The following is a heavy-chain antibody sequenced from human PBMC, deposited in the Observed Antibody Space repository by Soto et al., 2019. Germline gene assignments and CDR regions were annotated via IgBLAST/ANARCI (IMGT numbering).Heavy chain of an antibody. CDR3: ASTRGYSGYDS. D-gene: IGHD5-12*01. CDR2: IYYSGST. J-gene: IGHJ5*01. CDR1: GGSISSYY. Sequence: NLPETLSLTCTVSGGSISSYYWSWIRQPPGKGLEWIGYIYYSGSTNYNPSLKSRVTISVDASKNQFSLKLSSVTAADTAVYYCASTRGYSGYDSWGQGTLVTVSS. V-gene: IGHV4-59*01.